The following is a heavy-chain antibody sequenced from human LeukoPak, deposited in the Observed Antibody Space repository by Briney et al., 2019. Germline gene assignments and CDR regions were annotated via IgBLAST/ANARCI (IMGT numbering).Heavy chain of an antibody. Sequence: PGGSLRLSCAAPGFTFSSYWMSWVRQAPGKGLEWVANIKQDGSEKYYVDSVKGRFTISRDNAKNSLYLQMNSLRAEDTAVYYCARDRLPGVMDYWGQGTLVTVSS. J-gene: IGHJ4*02. CDR2: IKQDGSEK. V-gene: IGHV3-7*01. CDR3: ARDRLPGVMDY. D-gene: IGHD3-16*01. CDR1: GFTFSSYW.